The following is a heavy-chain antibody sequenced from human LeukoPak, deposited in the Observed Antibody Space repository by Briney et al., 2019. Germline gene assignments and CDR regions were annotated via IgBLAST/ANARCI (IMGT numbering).Heavy chain of an antibody. CDR3: ARDGRWPDAFDI. CDR2: IYYSGST. V-gene: IGHV4-30-4*01. CDR1: GVSISSGDYY. J-gene: IGHJ3*02. D-gene: IGHD1-26*01. Sequence: PSETLSLTCTVSGVSISSGDYYWSWIRQPPGKGLEWIGYIYYSGSTYYNPSPKSRVTISVDTSKNQFSLKLSSVTAADTAVYYCARDGRWPDAFDIWGQGTMVTVSS.